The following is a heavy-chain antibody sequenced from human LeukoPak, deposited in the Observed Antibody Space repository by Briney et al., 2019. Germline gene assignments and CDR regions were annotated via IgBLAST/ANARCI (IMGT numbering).Heavy chain of an antibody. Sequence: SQTLSLTCTVSGGSISSGSYYWSWIRQPAGKGLEWIGRIYTSGSTNYNPSLKSRVTISVDTSKNQFSLKLSSVTAADTAVYYCARGLTESWGYPYYWGQGTLVTVSS. CDR2: IYTSGST. J-gene: IGHJ4*02. CDR3: ARGLTESWGYPYY. D-gene: IGHD7-27*01. CDR1: GGSISSGSYY. V-gene: IGHV4-61*02.